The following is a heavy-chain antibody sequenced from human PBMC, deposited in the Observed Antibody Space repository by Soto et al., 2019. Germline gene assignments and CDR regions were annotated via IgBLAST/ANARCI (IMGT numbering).Heavy chain of an antibody. CDR2: IIPICGTA. CDR3: ARALPYYYGSGSYPFDR. D-gene: IGHD3-10*01. CDR1: GGTFSSYA. Sequence: QVQLVQSGAEVKKPGSSVKVSCKASGGTFSSYAISWVRQAPGQGLEWIRGIIPICGTANYARKFQCRVKITADEPKSTAYMGLSSLRSEDTAVYYGARALPYYYGSGSYPFDRWGQGTLVAVSS. V-gene: IGHV1-69*01. J-gene: IGHJ5*02.